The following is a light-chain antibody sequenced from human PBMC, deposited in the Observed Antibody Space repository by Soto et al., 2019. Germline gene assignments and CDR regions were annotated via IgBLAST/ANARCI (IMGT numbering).Light chain of an antibody. CDR2: EVT. V-gene: IGLV2-8*01. J-gene: IGLJ1*01. CDR1: GSYIGLYNY. CDR3: NSYVGSNNYV. Sequence: QSGLTQPPSASRSPGQSVTISFIGTGSYIGLYNYVSWYQHHQGKANKLIIYEVTKRPSGVPDRFSGSKSGKTASLTVSGLQADDEADYYCNSYVGSNNYVFGTGTKSPS.